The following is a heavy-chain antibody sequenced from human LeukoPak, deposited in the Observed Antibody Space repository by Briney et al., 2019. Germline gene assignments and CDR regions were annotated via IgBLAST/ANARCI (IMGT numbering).Heavy chain of an antibody. Sequence: SETLSLTCAVSGYSISSGYYWGWIRQPPGKGLEWIRSIYHSGSTYYNPSLKSRVTISVDTSKNQFSLKLSSVTAADTAVYYCARRLIAVADPFDYWGQGALATVSS. CDR3: ARRLIAVADPFDY. J-gene: IGHJ4*02. D-gene: IGHD6-19*01. V-gene: IGHV4-38-2*01. CDR1: GYSISSGYY. CDR2: IYHSGST.